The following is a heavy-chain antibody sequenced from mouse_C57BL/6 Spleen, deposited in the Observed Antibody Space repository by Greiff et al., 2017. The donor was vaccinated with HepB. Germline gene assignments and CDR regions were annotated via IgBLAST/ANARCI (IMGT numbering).Heavy chain of an antibody. Sequence: QVQLQQSGAELVRPGTSVKVSCKASGYAFTNYLIEWVKQRPGQGLEWIGVINPGSGGTNYNEKFKGKATLTADKSSSTAYMQLSSLTSEDSAVYFCARSSTVVATYHYYYAMDYWGQGTSVTVSS. CDR2: INPGSGGT. CDR1: GYAFTNYL. CDR3: ARSSTVVATYHYYYAMDY. J-gene: IGHJ4*01. V-gene: IGHV1-54*01. D-gene: IGHD1-1*01.